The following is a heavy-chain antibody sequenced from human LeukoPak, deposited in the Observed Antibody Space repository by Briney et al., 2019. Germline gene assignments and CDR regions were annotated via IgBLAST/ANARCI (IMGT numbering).Heavy chain of an antibody. CDR3: ARDKGNDYGGNFYYYYGMDV. D-gene: IGHD4-23*01. Sequence: GGSLRLSCAASGFTVSSNYMSWVRQAPGKGLEWVSVIYSGGSTYYADSVKGRFTNSRDNSKNTLYLQMNSLRAEDTAVYYCARDKGNDYGGNFYYYYGMDVWGQGTTVTVSS. CDR2: IYSGGST. CDR1: GFTVSSNY. V-gene: IGHV3-53*01. J-gene: IGHJ6*02.